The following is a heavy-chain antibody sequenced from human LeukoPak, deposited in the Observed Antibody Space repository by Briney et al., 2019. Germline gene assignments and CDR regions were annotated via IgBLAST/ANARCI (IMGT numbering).Heavy chain of an antibody. CDR2: IYHSGST. CDR3: ARAPGVDTAEAFDY. J-gene: IGHJ4*02. Sequence: PSQTLSLTCAVSGGSISSGGYSWSWIRQPPGKGLERIGYIYHSGSTYYNPSLKSRVTISVDRSKNQFSLKLSSVTAADTAVYYCARAPGVDTAEAFDYWGQGTLVTVSS. CDR1: GGSISSGGYS. V-gene: IGHV4-30-2*01. D-gene: IGHD5-18*01.